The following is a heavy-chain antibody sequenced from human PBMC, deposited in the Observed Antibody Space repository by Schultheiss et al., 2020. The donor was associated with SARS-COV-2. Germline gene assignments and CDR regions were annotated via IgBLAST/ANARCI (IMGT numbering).Heavy chain of an antibody. Sequence: GGSLRLSCAASGFTFSSYAMTWVRQAPGKGLEWVSTLSSGGSTYYADSVKGRFTISRDNSKKMLYLHMNSLRVEDTAIYYCARGTLWFGDFSIDYWGQGTLVTVSS. CDR3: ARGTLWFGDFSIDY. CDR1: GFTFSSYA. CDR2: LSSGGST. D-gene: IGHD3-10*01. V-gene: IGHV3-23*01. J-gene: IGHJ4*02.